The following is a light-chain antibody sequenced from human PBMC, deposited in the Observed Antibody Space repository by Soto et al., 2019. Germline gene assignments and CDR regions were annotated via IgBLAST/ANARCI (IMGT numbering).Light chain of an antibody. CDR3: QQYGSSPPLT. J-gene: IGKJ4*01. CDR1: QSVSSSY. V-gene: IGKV3-20*01. CDR2: GAS. Sequence: EIVLTQSPGTLSLSPGERATLSCRASQSVSSSYLAWYQQKPGQAPRLLIYGASSRATGIPDRFSGSGAGTDFTLTISMLEPEDFAVYDCQQYGSSPPLTFGGGIRVEIK.